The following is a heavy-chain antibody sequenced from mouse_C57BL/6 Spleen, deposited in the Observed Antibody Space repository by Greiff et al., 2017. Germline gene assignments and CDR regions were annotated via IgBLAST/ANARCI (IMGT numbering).Heavy chain of an antibody. J-gene: IGHJ2*01. CDR1: GFNIKDYY. CDR3: ACYYGTPYSDY. D-gene: IGHD1-1*01. CDR2: IDPEDGET. Sequence: DVKLQESGAELVKPGASVKLSCTASGFNIKDYYMHWVKQRTEQGLEWIGRIDPEDGETKYAPKFQGKATITADTSSNTAYLQLSSLTSEDTAVYYCACYYGTPYSDYWGQGTTLTVSS. V-gene: IGHV14-2*01.